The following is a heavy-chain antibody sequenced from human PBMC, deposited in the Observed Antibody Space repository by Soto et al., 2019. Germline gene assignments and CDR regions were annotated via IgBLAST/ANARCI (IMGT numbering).Heavy chain of an antibody. CDR1: GFTFSTYG. V-gene: IGHV3-33*01. D-gene: IGHD3-10*01. Sequence: GSLRLSCAASGFTFSTYGMHWVRQAPGKGLEWVAVIWYDGSNKYYADSVKGRFTISRDNSKNTLYLQMNSLRAEDTAVYYCARDMGHYYGSGSYLFDYWGQGTLVTVSS. CDR3: ARDMGHYYGSGSYLFDY. CDR2: IWYDGSNK. J-gene: IGHJ4*02.